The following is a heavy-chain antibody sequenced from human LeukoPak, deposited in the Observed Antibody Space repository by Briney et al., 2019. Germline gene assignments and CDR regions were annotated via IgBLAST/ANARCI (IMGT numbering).Heavy chain of an antibody. V-gene: IGHV4-59*01. CDR1: GGSISSYY. Sequence: SETLSLTCTVSGGSISSYYWSRIRQPPGKGLEWIGYIYYSGSTNYNPSLKSRVTISVDTSKNQFSLKLSSVTAADTAVYYCARGPIAVAGIGSDAFDIWGQGTMVTVSS. CDR2: IYYSGST. J-gene: IGHJ3*02. D-gene: IGHD6-19*01. CDR3: ARGPIAVAGIGSDAFDI.